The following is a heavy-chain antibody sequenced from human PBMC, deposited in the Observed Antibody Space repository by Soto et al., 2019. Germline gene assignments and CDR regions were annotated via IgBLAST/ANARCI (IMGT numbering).Heavy chain of an antibody. J-gene: IGHJ6*02. V-gene: IGHV3-33*01. CDR2: IWYDGSNK. CDR1: GFTFSSYG. CDR3: ARDSMYYDILTSYYYYGMDV. D-gene: IGHD3-9*01. Sequence: GGSLRLSCAASGFTFSSYGMHWVRQAPGKGLEWVAVIWYDGSNKYYADSVKGRFTISRDNSKNTLYLQMNSLRAEDTAVYYCARDSMYYDILTSYYYYGMDVWGQGTTVTVSS.